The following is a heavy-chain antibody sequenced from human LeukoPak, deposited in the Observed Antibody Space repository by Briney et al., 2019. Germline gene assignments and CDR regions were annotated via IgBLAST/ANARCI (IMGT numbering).Heavy chain of an antibody. Sequence: ASVTVSCKASGYTFTSYDINWVRQAPGQGLEWMGWMNPNSGNTGYAQKFQGRVTMTRNTSISTAYMELSSLRSEDTAVYYCASGSDHYYDSSGYPDYWGQGTLVTVSS. CDR2: MNPNSGNT. D-gene: IGHD3-22*01. V-gene: IGHV1-8*01. CDR3: ASGSDHYYDSSGYPDY. CDR1: GYTFTSYD. J-gene: IGHJ4*02.